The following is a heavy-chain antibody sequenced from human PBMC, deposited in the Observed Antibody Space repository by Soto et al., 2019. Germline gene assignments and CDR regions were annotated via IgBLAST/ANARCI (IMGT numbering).Heavy chain of an antibody. CDR1: GFALSTSGVG. CDR2: IYWDGDK. J-gene: IGHJ4*02. D-gene: IGHD1-1*01. CDR3: GHSKGLEATGPDRKNVFQY. Sequence: QITLKESGPTLVKPTQTLTLTCTFTGFALSTSGVGVGWIRQSPGKALEWLAMIYWDGDKRYSPSLKSRLTITRHTSKNQVVLTMTNMDPVDTATYFCGHSKGLEATGPDRKNVFQYWGQGTLVTVSS. V-gene: IGHV2-5*02.